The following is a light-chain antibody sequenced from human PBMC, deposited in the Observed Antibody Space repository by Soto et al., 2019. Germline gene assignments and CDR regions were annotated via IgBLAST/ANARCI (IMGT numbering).Light chain of an antibody. CDR2: GAS. CDR3: QKYNSAPRT. Sequence: DIQMTQSPSSLSASVGDRVMITCRASQGIRNYVAWYQQKPGKVPKLLIYGASTLQSGVPSRFSGSGSVTDFTLTISSLQPEDVGSYYCQKYNSAPRTFGQGTKVEIK. CDR1: QGIRNY. V-gene: IGKV1-27*01. J-gene: IGKJ1*01.